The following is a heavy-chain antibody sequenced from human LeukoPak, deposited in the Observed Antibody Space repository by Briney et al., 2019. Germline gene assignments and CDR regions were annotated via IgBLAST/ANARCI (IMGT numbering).Heavy chain of an antibody. Sequence: GGSLRLSCSASGFTFSYYAMHWVRQAAGKGLEFVSGISSNGGSTYYADSLKGRFTVSRDNSNNTPYLQMSSLRAENTAIYYCAKGPTYDSLPYYFDYWGQGTLVTVSS. V-gene: IGHV3-64D*09. D-gene: IGHD3-22*01. CDR2: ISSNGGST. CDR1: GFTFSYYA. CDR3: AKGPTYDSLPYYFDY. J-gene: IGHJ4*02.